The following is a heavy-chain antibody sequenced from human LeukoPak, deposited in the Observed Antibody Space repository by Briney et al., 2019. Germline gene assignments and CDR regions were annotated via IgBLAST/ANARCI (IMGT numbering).Heavy chain of an antibody. CDR1: GGTFSSYA. J-gene: IGHJ5*02. Sequence: GASVKVSCKASGGTFSSYAISWVRQAPGQGLEWMGRIIPILGIANYAQKFQGRVSIYADKSTTTVYMDLSGLRPDDTAVYYCARVNLRGSNYNWFDPWGQGTRVTVSS. V-gene: IGHV1-69*04. CDR3: ARVNLRGSNYNWFDP. D-gene: IGHD3-10*01. CDR2: IIPILGIA.